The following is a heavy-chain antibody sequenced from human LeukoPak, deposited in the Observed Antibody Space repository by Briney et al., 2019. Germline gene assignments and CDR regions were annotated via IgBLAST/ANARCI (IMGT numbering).Heavy chain of an antibody. CDR3: AREHCSGGSCYSTYYYYYMDV. V-gene: IGHV4-34*01. Sequence: SETLSLTCAVYGGSFSGYYWSWIRQPPGEGLEWIGEINHSGSTNYNPSLKSRVTISVDTSKNQFSLKLSSVTAADTAVYYCAREHCSGGSCYSTYYYYYMDVWGKGTTVTVSS. J-gene: IGHJ6*03. CDR1: GGSFSGYY. CDR2: INHSGST. D-gene: IGHD2-15*01.